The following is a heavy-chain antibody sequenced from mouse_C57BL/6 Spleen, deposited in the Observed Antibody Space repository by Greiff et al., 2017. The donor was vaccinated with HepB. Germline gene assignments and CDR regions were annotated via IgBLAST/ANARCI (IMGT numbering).Heavy chain of an antibody. Sequence: VQLQQPGAELVRPGSSVKLSCKASGYTFTSYWMDWVKQRPGQGLEWIGNIYPSDSETHYNQKFKDKATLTVDKSSSTAYMQLSSLTSEDAAVSYGARLDGNYVNWYFDVWGTGTTVTVSS. CDR2: IYPSDSET. V-gene: IGHV1-61*01. D-gene: IGHD2-1*01. J-gene: IGHJ1*03. CDR3: ARLDGNYVNWYFDV. CDR1: GYTFTSYW.